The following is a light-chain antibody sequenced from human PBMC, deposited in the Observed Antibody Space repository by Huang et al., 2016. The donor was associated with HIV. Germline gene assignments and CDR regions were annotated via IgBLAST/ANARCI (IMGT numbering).Light chain of an antibody. Sequence: EIVLTQSPATLSWSPGERATLSCRASQSVSSYLAWYQQKPGQAPRLLIYDASSRATGIPARFSGSGSGTDFTLTISSLEPEDFAVYYCQQRSNWRITFGGGTKVEIK. CDR1: QSVSSY. V-gene: IGKV3-11*01. J-gene: IGKJ4*01. CDR2: DAS. CDR3: QQRSNWRIT.